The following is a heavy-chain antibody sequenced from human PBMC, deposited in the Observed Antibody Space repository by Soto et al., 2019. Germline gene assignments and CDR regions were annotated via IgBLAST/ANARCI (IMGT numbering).Heavy chain of an antibody. CDR3: ARVRDSNGYHYYFGY. CDR1: GGSISSYY. V-gene: IGHV4-59*01. D-gene: IGHD3-22*01. CDR2: IYSGGST. Sequence: SETLSLTCVVAGGSISSYYWSWVRLPPGKGLEWIGYIYSGGSTNYNSSLKSRVTISVDTSKNQFSLRLSSVTPADSAVYYCARVRDSNGYHYYFGYWGHGTLVT. J-gene: IGHJ4*01.